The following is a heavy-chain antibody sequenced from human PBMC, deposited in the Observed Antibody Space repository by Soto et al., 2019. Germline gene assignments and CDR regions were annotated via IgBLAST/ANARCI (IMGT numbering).Heavy chain of an antibody. V-gene: IGHV3-11*01. J-gene: IGHJ3*01. D-gene: IGHD3-22*01. CDR2: ISSSGSTI. Sequence: PGGSLRLSCAACGFTFSDYYMSWIRQAPGKGLEWVSYISSSGSTIYYADSVKGRFTISRDNAKNSLYLQMNSLRAEDTAVYYCARVWAYYDSSLSYWGQGTMVTVSS. CDR1: GFTFSDYY. CDR3: ARVWAYYDSSLSY.